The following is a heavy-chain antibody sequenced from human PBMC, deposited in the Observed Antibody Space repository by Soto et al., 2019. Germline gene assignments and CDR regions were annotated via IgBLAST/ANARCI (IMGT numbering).Heavy chain of an antibody. CDR1: GYTFTGYY. D-gene: IGHD3-3*01. CDR2: INPNSGGT. Sequence: ASVKVSCKASGYTFTGYYMHWVRQAPGQGLEWMGWINPNSGGTNYAQKFQGWVTMTRDTSISTAYMELSRLRSDDTAVYYCARAFFRSGYYMDVWGKGTTVTVSS. CDR3: ARAFFRSGYYMDV. V-gene: IGHV1-2*04. J-gene: IGHJ6*03.